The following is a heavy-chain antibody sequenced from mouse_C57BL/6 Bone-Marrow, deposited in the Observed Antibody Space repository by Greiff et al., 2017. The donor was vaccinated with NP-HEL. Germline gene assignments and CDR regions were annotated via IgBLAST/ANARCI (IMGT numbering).Heavy chain of an antibody. CDR2: IYPGDGDT. Sequence: VQLQQSGPELVKPGASVKISCKASGYAFSSSWMNWVKQRPGKGLEWIGRIYPGDGDTNYNGKFKGKATLTADKSSSTAYMQLSSLTSEDSAVYFCARSREYYGSSYVGYFDYWGQGTTLTVSS. CDR3: ARSREYYGSSYVGYFDY. D-gene: IGHD1-1*01. J-gene: IGHJ2*01. V-gene: IGHV1-82*01. CDR1: GYAFSSSW.